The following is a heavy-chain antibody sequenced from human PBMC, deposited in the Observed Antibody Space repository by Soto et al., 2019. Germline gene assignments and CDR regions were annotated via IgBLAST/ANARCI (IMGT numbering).Heavy chain of an antibody. V-gene: IGHV5-10-1*01. CDR1: GYTFTNYW. Sequence: PGESLKISCQGSGYTFTNYWINWVRHMPGKGLEWMGRIDPSDSYTNYSPSFQGHVTISADKSISTAYLQWSSLKASDTAIYSCARRSPYSTFHYWGQGTLVTVSS. CDR2: IDPSDSYT. CDR3: ARRSPYSTFHY. D-gene: IGHD1-26*01. J-gene: IGHJ1*01.